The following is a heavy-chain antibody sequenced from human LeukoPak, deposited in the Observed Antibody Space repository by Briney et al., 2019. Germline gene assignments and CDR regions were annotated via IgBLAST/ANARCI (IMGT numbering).Heavy chain of an antibody. D-gene: IGHD2-15*01. J-gene: IGHJ4*02. V-gene: IGHV3-48*03. CDR2: ISSSGSTI. CDR1: GFTFSSYE. Sequence: GGSLRLSCAASGFTFSSYEMNWVRQAPGKGLEWVSYISSSGSTIYYADSVKGRFTISRDNAKNSLYLQMNSLRAEDTAVYYCASIDTGFDYWGQGTLVTVSS. CDR3: ASIDTGFDY.